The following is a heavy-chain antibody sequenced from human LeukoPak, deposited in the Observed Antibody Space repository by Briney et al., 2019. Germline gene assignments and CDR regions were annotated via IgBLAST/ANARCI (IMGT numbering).Heavy chain of an antibody. D-gene: IGHD4/OR15-4a*01. Sequence: GGSLRLSCAASGFTFSTYSMNWVRQAPGKGLEWVSSITRSSSYIYYADSVKGRFTISRDNAKNSLFLQMNSLRAEDTAIYYCARQTIIYGDYSDYWGQGTLVTVSS. CDR1: GFTFSTYS. J-gene: IGHJ4*02. V-gene: IGHV3-21*01. CDR2: ITRSSSYI. CDR3: ARQTIIYGDYSDY.